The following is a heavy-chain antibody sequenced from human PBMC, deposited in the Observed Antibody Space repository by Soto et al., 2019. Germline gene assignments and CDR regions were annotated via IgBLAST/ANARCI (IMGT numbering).Heavy chain of an antibody. CDR3: ARYRSTFPGGNWFDP. CDR1: GYSFTSYD. D-gene: IGHD2-2*01. Sequence: QVQLVQSGAEVKKPGASVKVSCKASGYSFTSYDINWVRQATGQGLEWMGWMNPNSGNTGYAQKFQGRVTMTRNTSISTAYMELSSMRSEDTAVYYCARYRSTFPGGNWFDPWGQGTLVTVSS. J-gene: IGHJ5*02. V-gene: IGHV1-8*01. CDR2: MNPNSGNT.